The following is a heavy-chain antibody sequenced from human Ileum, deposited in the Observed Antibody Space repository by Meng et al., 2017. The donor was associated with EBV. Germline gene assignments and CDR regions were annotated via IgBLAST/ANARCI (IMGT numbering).Heavy chain of an antibody. Sequence: VQVVECGCRLVQPGGSLRLSCAVSGLTFSSFWMHWVRQGPGKGLVWVSRINGDGTSTSYADSVKGRFTISRDNAKNTLYLQMNSLRAEDTAVYYCARVGDYAYKDWGQGTLVTVSS. V-gene: IGHV3-74*01. CDR2: INGDGTST. CDR3: ARVGDYAYKD. CDR1: GLTFSSFW. J-gene: IGHJ1*01. D-gene: IGHD4-17*01.